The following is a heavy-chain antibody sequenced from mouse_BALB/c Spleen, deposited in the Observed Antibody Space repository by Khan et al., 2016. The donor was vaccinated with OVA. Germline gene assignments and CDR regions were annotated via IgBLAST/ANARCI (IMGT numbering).Heavy chain of an antibody. D-gene: IGHD2-4*01. J-gene: IGHJ3*01. V-gene: IGHV3-6*02. Sequence: EVQLVESGPGLVKPSQSLSLTCSVTGYSITSGYYWNWIRQFPGNKLEWMGYISYDGSNNYNPSLKNRISITRDTSKNQFFLTLNSVTTEDTATYYCARSGDYDGWFAYWGQGTLVTVSA. CDR1: GYSITSGYY. CDR2: ISYDGSN. CDR3: ARSGDYDGWFAY.